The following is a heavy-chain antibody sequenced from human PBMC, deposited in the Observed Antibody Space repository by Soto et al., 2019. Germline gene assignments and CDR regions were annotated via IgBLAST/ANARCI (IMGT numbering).Heavy chain of an antibody. D-gene: IGHD3-10*01. CDR1: GYTFTNYG. Sequence: QVHLLQSGAEVKKPGASVKVSCQASGYTFTNYGISWVRQAPGQGLEWMGWISAYNGDTNYAQKLQGRVSMTTDTPTSRAYIDLRKQRSDDTAVYYGAGNLRGTYYYDYYMDVWGKGNTVNVSS. J-gene: IGHJ6*03. CDR2: ISAYNGDT. V-gene: IGHV1-18*01. CDR3: AGNLRGTYYYDYYMDV.